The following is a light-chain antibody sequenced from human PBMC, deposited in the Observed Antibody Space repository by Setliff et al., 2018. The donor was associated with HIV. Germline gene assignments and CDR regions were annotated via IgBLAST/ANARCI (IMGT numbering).Light chain of an antibody. J-gene: IGLJ2*01. V-gene: IGLV2-11*01. CDR2: DVT. Sequence: QSALTQPRSVSGSLGQSATISCTGTSSDVGRYNYVSWYQQHPGKAPRLMIYDVTKRPLGVPDRFSGSKSGNTASLTISGLQAEDEADYYCCSYSDISVLFGAGTKVTVL. CDR1: SSDVGRYNY. CDR3: CSYSDISVL.